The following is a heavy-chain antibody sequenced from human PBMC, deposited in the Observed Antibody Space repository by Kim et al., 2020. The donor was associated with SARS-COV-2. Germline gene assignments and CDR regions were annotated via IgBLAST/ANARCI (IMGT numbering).Heavy chain of an antibody. Sequence: GGSLRLSCAASGFTFSSYAMSWVRQAPGKGLEWVSGISGSGGSTSYADSVKGRFTISRDNSRNTLYLQMNSLRAEDTAVYYCAKVRYSRSSRGYYYGMDVWGQGTTVTVSS. V-gene: IGHV3-23*01. D-gene: IGHD6-6*01. CDR2: ISGSGGST. CDR1: GFTFSSYA. CDR3: AKVRYSRSSRGYYYGMDV. J-gene: IGHJ6*02.